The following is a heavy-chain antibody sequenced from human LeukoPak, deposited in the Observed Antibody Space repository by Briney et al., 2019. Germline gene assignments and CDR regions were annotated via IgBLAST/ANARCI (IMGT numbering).Heavy chain of an antibody. J-gene: IGHJ4*02. CDR3: ARDWRWACFDY. V-gene: IGHV3-21*01. CDR2: ISSSSSYI. CDR1: GFTFSSYS. D-gene: IGHD3-16*01. Sequence: GGSLRLSCAASGFTFSSYSMNWVRQAPGKGLEWVSSISSSSSYIYYADPVKGRFTISRDNAKNSLYLQMNSLRAEDTAVYYCARDWRWACFDYWGQGTLVTVSS.